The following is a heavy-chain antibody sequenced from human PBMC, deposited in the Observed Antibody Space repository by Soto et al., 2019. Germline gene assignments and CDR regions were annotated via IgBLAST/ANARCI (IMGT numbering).Heavy chain of an antibody. J-gene: IGHJ4*02. D-gene: IGHD3-16*01. CDR3: ARGACGGRCLYFDY. CDR2: IYNSGST. V-gene: IGHV4-61*01. CDR1: GGSVSSGRHY. Sequence: PSETLSLTCNVSGGSVSSGRHYWSWIRQPPGKGPEWIGYIYNSGSTSYTPSLKSRVTISVDTSKNQVSLKLNSVTAADTAVYYCARGACGGRCLYFDYWGQGTQVSVSS.